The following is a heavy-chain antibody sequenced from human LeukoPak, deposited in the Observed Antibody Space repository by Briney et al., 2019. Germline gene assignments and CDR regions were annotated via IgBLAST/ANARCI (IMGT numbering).Heavy chain of an antibody. CDR3: ARTIYYYESTSYFSDAFDV. V-gene: IGHV3-21*01. D-gene: IGHD3-22*01. CDR2: ISPTSAYI. Sequence: GGSLRLSCAATGFTLSGHSMNWVRQAPGKGLDWVSSISPTSAYIYYQDSVKGRFTISRDDAKNSLYPEMDSLRAEDTAVYYCARTIYYYESTSYFSDAFDVWGQGTMVTVSS. CDR1: GFTLSGHS. J-gene: IGHJ3*01.